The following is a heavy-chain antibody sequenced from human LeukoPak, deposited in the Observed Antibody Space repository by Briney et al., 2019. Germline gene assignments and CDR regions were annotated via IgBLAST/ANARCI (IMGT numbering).Heavy chain of an antibody. CDR1: GFTFSSCG. D-gene: IGHD3-9*01. V-gene: IGHV3-30*18. CDR2: ITYDGDTT. Sequence: PGGSLRLSCAASGFTFSSCGMHWVRQAPGKGLEWVAVITYDGDTTYFEDSVKGRFTISRDNSKNTLYLQMNSLRAEDTAVYYCAKDPPIWDWGQGTLVTVSS. CDR3: AKDPPIWD. J-gene: IGHJ4*02.